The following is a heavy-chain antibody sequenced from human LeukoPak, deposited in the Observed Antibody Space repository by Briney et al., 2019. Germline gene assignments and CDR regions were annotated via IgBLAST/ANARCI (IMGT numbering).Heavy chain of an antibody. Sequence: SETLSLTCTVSGGSISSSSYYWGWIRQPPGKGLEWIGSIYYSGSTYHNPSLKSRVTISVGTSKNQFSLKLSSVTAADTAVYYCARGWASGYYSFDYWGQGTLVTVSS. J-gene: IGHJ4*02. CDR3: ARGWASGYYSFDY. D-gene: IGHD3-22*01. CDR2: IYYSGST. V-gene: IGHV4-39*01. CDR1: GGSISSSSYY.